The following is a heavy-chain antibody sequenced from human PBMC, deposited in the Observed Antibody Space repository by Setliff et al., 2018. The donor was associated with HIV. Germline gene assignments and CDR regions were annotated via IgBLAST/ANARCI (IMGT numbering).Heavy chain of an antibody. V-gene: IGHV3-33*01. CDR2: IWYDGSNE. CDR1: GFTFSSYG. CDR3: ARKPRDGYYIDY. D-gene: IGHD3-10*01. J-gene: IGHJ4*02. Sequence: GALRLSCAASGFTFSSYGMHWVRQTPDKGLEWVAVIWYDGSNENYAGSVKGRFTISRDNSKKTLYLQMNSLRAEDTAVYYCARKPRDGYYIDYWGQGTLVTVSS.